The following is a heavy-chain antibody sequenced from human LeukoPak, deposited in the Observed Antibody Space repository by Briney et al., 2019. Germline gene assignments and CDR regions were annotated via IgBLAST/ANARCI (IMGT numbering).Heavy chain of an antibody. CDR1: GFTFSTYW. V-gene: IGHV3-74*03. CDR3: ARAYGMDV. CDR2: IIYDGGST. J-gene: IGHJ6*02. Sequence: GGSLRLSCAASGFTFSTYWMHWVRQAPGKGLVWVSRIIYDGGSTKYADSVKGRFTISRDNAKNTLFLQMNSLRAEDTAVYYCARAYGMDVWGQGTTVTVSS.